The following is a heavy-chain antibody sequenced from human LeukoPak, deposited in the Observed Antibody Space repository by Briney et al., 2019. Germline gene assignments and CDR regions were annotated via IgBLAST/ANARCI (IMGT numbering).Heavy chain of an antibody. D-gene: IGHD1-26*01. V-gene: IGHV3-9*01. CDR3: AKDQLPRIPSLFDY. CDR2: IGWNSGSI. J-gene: IGHJ4*02. CDR1: GFTFDDYA. Sequence: GGSLRLSCAASGFTFDDYAMHWVRQAPGKGLEWVSGIGWNSGSIGYADSVKGRFTISRDNSKNTLYLQMNSLRAEDTAVYYCAKDQLPRIPSLFDYWGQGTLVTVSS.